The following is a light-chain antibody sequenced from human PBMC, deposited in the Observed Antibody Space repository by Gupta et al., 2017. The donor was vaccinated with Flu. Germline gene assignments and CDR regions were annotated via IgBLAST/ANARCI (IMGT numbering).Light chain of an antibody. V-gene: IGKV3-11*01. Sequence: EIVMTQSPATPSLSPGERAPLPCRASQSVSSYLAWYQQKPGQAPRLLIYAASNRATGIPARFSASASGTDFTLTSSSLEAEDFAVYYCQHRSNWYTFGEGTKLEIK. CDR1: QSVSSY. CDR3: QHRSNWYT. CDR2: AAS. J-gene: IGKJ2*01.